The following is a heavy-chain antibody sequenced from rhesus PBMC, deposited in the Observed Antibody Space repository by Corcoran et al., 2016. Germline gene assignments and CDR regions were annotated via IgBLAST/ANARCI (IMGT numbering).Heavy chain of an antibody. CDR3: ARHFRGYSGYSF. CDR2: IYSNSEST. Sequence: QVQLQESGPGLVKPSEPLSFTCAVSGGSLRRSNWWSWLRQPPGKGLEWSGGIYSNSESTNYNPSLKSRVTISKDTSKNQFSLKLSSVTAADTAVYYCARHFRGYSGYSFWGQGVLVTVSS. D-gene: IGHD5-42*01. V-gene: IGHV4S18*01. CDR1: GGSLRRSNW. J-gene: IGHJ4*01.